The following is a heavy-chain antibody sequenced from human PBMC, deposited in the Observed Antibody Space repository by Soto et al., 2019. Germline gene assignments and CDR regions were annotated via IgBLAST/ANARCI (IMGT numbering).Heavy chain of an antibody. CDR1: GITISNYP. CDR3: VKDDGGYPSTAPH. CDR2: ISGSGDRT. J-gene: IGHJ4*02. Sequence: EVQLLESGGGLVQPGGSLRLSCAASGITISNYPMSWVRQAPGKGLDWVSAISGSGDRTYYADSAKGRFTISKDISRNSLSLQLDSLGVEDTAVYFCVKDDGGYPSTAPHWGQGTLVTVSS. V-gene: IGHV3-23*01. D-gene: IGHD3-22*01.